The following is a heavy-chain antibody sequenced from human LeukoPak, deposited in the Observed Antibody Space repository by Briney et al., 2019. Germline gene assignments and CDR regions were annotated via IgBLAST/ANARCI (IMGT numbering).Heavy chain of an antibody. CDR2: INANSGTT. V-gene: IGHV3-23*01. Sequence: GGSLRLPCAASGFAFSFYAMSWLRQPPGKGLEWVSTINANSGTTSYAASVRGRFTISRDNSKNTLYLQVNTLRADDTATYYCAKPISGGLAVTADWFHPWGQGTLVVVSS. J-gene: IGHJ5*01. CDR3: AKPISGGLAVTADWFHP. D-gene: IGHD6-19*01. CDR1: GFAFSFYA.